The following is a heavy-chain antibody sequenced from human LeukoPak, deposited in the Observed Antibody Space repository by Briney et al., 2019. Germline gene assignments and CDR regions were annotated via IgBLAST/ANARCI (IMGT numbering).Heavy chain of an antibody. V-gene: IGHV4-34*01. Sequence: SETLSLTCAVYGGSFSGYYWSWIRRPPGKGLEWIGEINHSGSTNYNPSLKSRVTISVDTSKNQFSLKLSSVTAADTAVYYCASMGGGYSYGFWGQGTLVTVSS. D-gene: IGHD5-18*01. CDR3: ASMGGGYSYGF. J-gene: IGHJ4*02. CDR1: GGSFSGYY. CDR2: INHSGST.